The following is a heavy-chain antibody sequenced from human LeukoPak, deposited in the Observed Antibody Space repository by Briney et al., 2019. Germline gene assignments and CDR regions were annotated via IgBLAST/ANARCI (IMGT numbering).Heavy chain of an antibody. CDR2: INHSGST. D-gene: IGHD3-22*01. Sequence: SETLSLTCAVYGGSFSGYYWSWIRQPPGKGLEWIGEINHSGSTNYNPSLKSRVTISVDTSKNQFSLKLSSVTAADTAVYYCARVLGYYDSSGYYYLHYYYYMDVWGKGTTVTVSS. J-gene: IGHJ6*03. CDR1: GGSFSGYY. V-gene: IGHV4-34*01. CDR3: ARVLGYYDSSGYYYLHYYYYMDV.